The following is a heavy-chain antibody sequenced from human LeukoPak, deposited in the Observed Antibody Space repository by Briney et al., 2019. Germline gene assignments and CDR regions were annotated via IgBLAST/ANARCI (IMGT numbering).Heavy chain of an antibody. CDR1: GFTFDDYA. D-gene: IGHD6-19*01. CDR3: AKGPTIAVAADWYFDL. Sequence: PGGSLRLSCAAPGFTFDDYAMHWVRQAPGKGLEWVSGISWNSGSIGYADPVKGRFTISRDNARNSLYLQMNSLRAEDTALYYCAKGPTIAVAADWYFDLWGRGTLVTVSS. V-gene: IGHV3-9*01. J-gene: IGHJ2*01. CDR2: ISWNSGSI.